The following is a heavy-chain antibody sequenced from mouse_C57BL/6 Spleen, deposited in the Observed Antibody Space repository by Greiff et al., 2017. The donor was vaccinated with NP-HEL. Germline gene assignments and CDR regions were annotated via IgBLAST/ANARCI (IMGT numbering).Heavy chain of an antibody. CDR3: ARVYYGYDYYAMDY. CDR1: GYTFTSSG. J-gene: IGHJ4*01. Sequence: QVQLQQSGAELARPGASVKLSCKASGYTFTSSGISWVKQRTGQGLEWIGEIYPRSGNTYYNEKFKGKATLTADKSSSTAYMELRSLTSEDSAVYFCARVYYGYDYYAMDYWGQGTSVTVSS. D-gene: IGHD2-2*01. CDR2: IYPRSGNT. V-gene: IGHV1-81*01.